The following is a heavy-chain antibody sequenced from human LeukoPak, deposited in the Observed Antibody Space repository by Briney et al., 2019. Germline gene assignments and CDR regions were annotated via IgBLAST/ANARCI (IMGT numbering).Heavy chain of an antibody. J-gene: IGHJ4*02. CDR1: GFTFNNYA. Sequence: GGSLRLSCAASGFTFNNYAMNWVRQAPGKGLEWVSAISGSGGSTYYADSVKGRFTISRDNSENTLYLQMNSLRAEDTAVYYCAKIAGQWLVNWGQGTLVTVSS. D-gene: IGHD6-19*01. CDR3: AKIAGQWLVN. V-gene: IGHV3-23*01. CDR2: ISGSGGST.